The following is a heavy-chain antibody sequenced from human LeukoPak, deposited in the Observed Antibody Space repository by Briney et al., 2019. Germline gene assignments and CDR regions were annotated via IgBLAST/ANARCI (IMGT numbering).Heavy chain of an antibody. CDR3: VRLRDGFGHADFAY. J-gene: IGHJ4*01. V-gene: IGHV5-51*01. CDR1: GYTFSTSW. CDR2: IYPGDSDI. D-gene: IGHD5-24*01. Sequence: ESLRISCEGFGYTFSTSWIAWVRQMPGKGLEWMGHIYPGDSDIRPSPSFQGQVTMSVDRSINTAYLQWGSLKASDTAMYYCVRLRDGFGHADFAYWGHGTLVTVSS.